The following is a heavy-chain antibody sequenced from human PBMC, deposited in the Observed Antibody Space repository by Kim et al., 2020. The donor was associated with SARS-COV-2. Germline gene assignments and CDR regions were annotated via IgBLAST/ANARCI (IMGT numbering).Heavy chain of an antibody. CDR1: GGTFSSYA. CDR2: IIPIFGTA. D-gene: IGHD2-2*02. Sequence: SVKVSCKASGGTFSSYAISWVRQAPGQGLEWMGGIIPIFGTANYAQKFQGRVTITADESTSTAYMELSSLRSEDTAVYYCARAAVRFVVVPAAIGAFDYWGQGTLVTVSS. J-gene: IGHJ4*02. CDR3: ARAAVRFVVVPAAIGAFDY. V-gene: IGHV1-69*13.